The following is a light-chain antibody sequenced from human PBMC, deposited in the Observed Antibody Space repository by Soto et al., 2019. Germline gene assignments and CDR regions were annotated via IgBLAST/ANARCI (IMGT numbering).Light chain of an antibody. J-gene: IGKJ1*01. CDR2: GAS. Sequence: EIVLTQSPATLSVSPGERATLSCRASQSVSTTVAWYQQKPGQAPRLLIYGASTRATGIPARFSGSGSGTEVTLTISSLQSEDFAVYYCQQYNDWPTPFGQGTKVEVK. V-gene: IGKV3-15*01. CDR3: QQYNDWPTP. CDR1: QSVSTT.